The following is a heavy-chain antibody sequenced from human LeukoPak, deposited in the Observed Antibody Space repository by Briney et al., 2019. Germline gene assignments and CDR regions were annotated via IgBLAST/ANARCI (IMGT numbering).Heavy chain of an antibody. CDR1: GYNFINHG. CDR3: ARARYCSSTSCYDYYYYGMDV. D-gene: IGHD2-2*01. V-gene: IGHV1-18*01. Sequence: GASVRVSCTASGYNFINHGIHWVRQAPGQGLEWMGWISAYNGNTNYAQKLQGRVTMTTDTSTSTAYMELRSLRSDDTAVYYCARARYCSSTSCYDYYYYGMDVWGQGTTVTVSS. CDR2: ISAYNGNT. J-gene: IGHJ6*02.